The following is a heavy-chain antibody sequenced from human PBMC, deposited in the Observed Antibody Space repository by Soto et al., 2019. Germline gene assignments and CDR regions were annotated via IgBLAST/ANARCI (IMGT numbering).Heavy chain of an antibody. V-gene: IGHV4-4*02. J-gene: IGHJ4*02. D-gene: IGHD6-13*01. CDR2: ISQSGST. Sequence: QVQLQESGPGLVKPSGTLSLTCAVSGGAISSSKWWSWVRQPPGKGLEWIGEISQSGSTNYNPSLESRVRMSVDKSRNQFSMKLTSVSAADTAVYYCARASATIAAAAIFDYWGQGTLVTVSS. CDR1: GGAISSSKW. CDR3: ARASATIAAAAIFDY.